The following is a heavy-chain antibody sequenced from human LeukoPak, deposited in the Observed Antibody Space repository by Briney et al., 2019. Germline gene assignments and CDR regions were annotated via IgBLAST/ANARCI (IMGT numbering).Heavy chain of an antibody. CDR1: GFTFSSYA. D-gene: IGHD6-19*01. V-gene: IGHV3-30*04. CDR2: ISYDGSNK. J-gene: IGHJ4*02. Sequence: GGSLRLSCAASGFTFSSYAMHWVRQAPGKGLEWVAVISYDGSNKYYADSVKGRFTISRDNSKNTLHLQMNSLRAEDTAVYYCARDLKAGIAVAGAFDYWGQGTLVTVSS. CDR3: ARDLKAGIAVAGAFDY.